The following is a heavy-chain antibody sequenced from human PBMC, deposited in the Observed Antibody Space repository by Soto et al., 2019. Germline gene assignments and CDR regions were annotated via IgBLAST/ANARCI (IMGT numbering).Heavy chain of an antibody. V-gene: IGHV1-69*13. Sequence: ASVKVSCKASGGTFSSYAISWVRQAPGQGLEWMGGIIPIFGTANYAQKFQGRVTITADESTSTAYMELSSLRSEDTAVYYCAREGYCSSTSCSTIYYFDYWGQGTLVTVSS. CDR1: GGTFSSYA. D-gene: IGHD2-2*02. CDR3: AREGYCSSTSCSTIYYFDY. J-gene: IGHJ4*02. CDR2: IIPIFGTA.